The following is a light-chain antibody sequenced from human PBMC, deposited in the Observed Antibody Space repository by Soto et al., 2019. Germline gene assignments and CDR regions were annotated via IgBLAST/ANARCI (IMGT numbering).Light chain of an antibody. V-gene: IGLV1-40*01. CDR1: SSNIGAGYD. CDR3: QSYDSSLSVSYV. J-gene: IGLJ1*01. Sequence: QSVLPHPPSVSGAPGQRVTISCTGSSSNIGAGYDVHWYQQRPGTAPKLLIYGNKNRPSGVPDRFSGSKSGTSASLAITGLQAEDEADYYCQSYDSSLSVSYVFGTGTKVTVL. CDR2: GNK.